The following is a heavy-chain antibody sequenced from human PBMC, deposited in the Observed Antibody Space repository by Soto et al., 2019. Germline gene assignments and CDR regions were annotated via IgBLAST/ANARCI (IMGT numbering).Heavy chain of an antibody. CDR3: ARGVDAGVDV. V-gene: IGHV1-46*01. D-gene: IGHD1-26*01. J-gene: IGHJ6*02. Sequence: VKVSCKASGYTVTSYYIHWVRQAPGQGLEWMGVINPSGATGYAQKFQGRVTMTRDTSISTAYMELSNLRSEDTAIYYCARGVDAGVDVWGQGSTVTVSS. CDR2: INPSGAT. CDR1: GYTVTSYY.